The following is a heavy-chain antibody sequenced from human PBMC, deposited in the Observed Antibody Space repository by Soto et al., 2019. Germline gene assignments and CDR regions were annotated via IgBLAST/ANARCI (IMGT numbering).Heavy chain of an antibody. CDR2: ISSSSSTI. Sequence: ESGGGLVQPGGSLRLSCAASGFTFSSYSMNWVRQAPGKGLEWVSYISSSSSTIYYADSVKGRFTISRDNAKNSLYLQMNSLRDEDTAVYYCTRDQGYYVGLNGMDVWGQGTTVTVSS. CDR3: TRDQGYYVGLNGMDV. J-gene: IGHJ6*02. D-gene: IGHD3-10*02. CDR1: GFTFSSYS. V-gene: IGHV3-48*02.